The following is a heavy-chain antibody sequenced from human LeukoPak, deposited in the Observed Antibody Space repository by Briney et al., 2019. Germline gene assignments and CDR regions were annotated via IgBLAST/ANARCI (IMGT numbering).Heavy chain of an antibody. Sequence: GGSLRLSCAASGFTFSDYYMSWIRQAPGKGLEWVSYISSSGSTIYYADSLKGRFTISGDNSKNTLYLQMNSLRAEDTAVYYCAKEKMVRGVALFYYGMDVWGQGTTVTVSS. D-gene: IGHD3-10*01. CDR2: ISSSGSTI. V-gene: IGHV3-11*01. CDR1: GFTFSDYY. J-gene: IGHJ6*02. CDR3: AKEKMVRGVALFYYGMDV.